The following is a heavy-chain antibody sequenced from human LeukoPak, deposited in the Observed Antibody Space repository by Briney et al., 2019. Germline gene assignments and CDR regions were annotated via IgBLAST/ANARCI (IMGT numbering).Heavy chain of an antibody. V-gene: IGHV3-9*01. J-gene: IGHJ4*02. Sequence: GGSLRLSCAASGFTFDDYAMHWVRQVPGKGLEWVSGISWNSGSIGYADSVKGRFTISRDNAKNCLYLQMNRLRVEGTALYYCAKEVGTFDYWGQGTLVTVSS. CDR1: GFTFDDYA. CDR2: ISWNSGSI. D-gene: IGHD4-23*01. CDR3: AKEVGTFDY.